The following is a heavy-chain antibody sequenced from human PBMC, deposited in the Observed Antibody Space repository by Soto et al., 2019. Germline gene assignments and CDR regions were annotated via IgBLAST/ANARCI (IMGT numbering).Heavy chain of an antibody. Sequence: SVKVSCKASGGTFSSYAISWVRQAPGQGLEWMGGIIPIFGTANYAQKFQGRVTITADESTSTAYMELSSLRSEDTAVYYCASSHGIAAAGPTGYYFDYWGQGALVTVSS. CDR1: GGTFSSYA. D-gene: IGHD6-13*01. J-gene: IGHJ4*02. CDR2: IIPIFGTA. V-gene: IGHV1-69*13. CDR3: ASSHGIAAAGPTGYYFDY.